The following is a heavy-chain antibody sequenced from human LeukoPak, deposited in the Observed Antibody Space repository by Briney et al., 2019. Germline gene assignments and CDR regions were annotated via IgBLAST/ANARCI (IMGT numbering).Heavy chain of an antibody. Sequence: SETLSLTCTVSGASISTNNYWAGIRQPPRKGLEWIGGILYSAITYYNPSLKSRDTVSVDTSKNQFSLKLGSVTAADTVIYYCAKHGQWLVYTQHWGRGTLVTVSP. CDR2: ILYSAIT. CDR1: GASISTNNY. V-gene: IGHV4-39*01. D-gene: IGHD6-19*01. CDR3: AKHGQWLVYTQH. J-gene: IGHJ4*02.